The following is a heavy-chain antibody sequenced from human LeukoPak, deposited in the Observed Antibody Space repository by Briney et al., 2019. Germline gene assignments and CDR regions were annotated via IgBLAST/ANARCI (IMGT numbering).Heavy chain of an antibody. J-gene: IGHJ4*02. CDR2: IGRTDDYI. CDR1: GFTFSNYI. Sequence: GSLRLSCAASGFTFSNYIMSWVRQAPGKGLEWVSTIGRTDDYIYYTDSVKGRFIISRDDAKNSVYLQMNSLRAEDTAVYYCAREDIVVVPEGMDYDHWGQGTLVTVSS. CDR3: AREDIVVVPEGMDYDH. V-gene: IGHV3-21*06. D-gene: IGHD2-2*01.